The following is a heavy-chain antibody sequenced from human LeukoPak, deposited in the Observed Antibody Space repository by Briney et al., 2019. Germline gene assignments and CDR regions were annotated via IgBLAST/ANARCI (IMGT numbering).Heavy chain of an antibody. Sequence: GGSLRLSCAASGFTFSSYGMHWVRQAPGKGLEWVAVISYDGSNKYYADSVKGRFTISRDNSKNTLYLQMNSLRAEDTAVYYCATTTRSRSWDYWGQGTLVTVSS. CDR1: GFTFSSYG. CDR3: ATTTRSRSWDY. V-gene: IGHV3-30*03. CDR2: ISYDGSNK. D-gene: IGHD2-2*01. J-gene: IGHJ4*02.